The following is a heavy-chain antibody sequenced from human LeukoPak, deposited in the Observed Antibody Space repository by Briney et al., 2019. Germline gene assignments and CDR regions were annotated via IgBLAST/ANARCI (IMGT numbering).Heavy chain of an antibody. J-gene: IGHJ5*02. V-gene: IGHV1-46*01. Sequence: GASVKVSCKASGYTFTSYYMHWVRQAPGQGLEWMGIINPSGGSTSYAQKFQGRVTMTRDMSTSTVYMELSSLRSEDTAVYYCARDPWFGVGWFDPWGQGTLVTVSS. D-gene: IGHD3-10*01. CDR1: GYTFTSYY. CDR2: INPSGGST. CDR3: ARDPWFGVGWFDP.